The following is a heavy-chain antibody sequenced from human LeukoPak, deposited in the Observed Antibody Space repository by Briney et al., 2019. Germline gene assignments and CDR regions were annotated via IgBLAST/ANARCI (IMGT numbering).Heavy chain of an antibody. Sequence: SGTLSLTCAVSGDSISSNNWWTWVRQPPAQGLVWIGEIHHDGTTTYNPSLKSRVTMSVDKSKNEFSLSLRSVTAADTAVYYCATYLYGDYGYYYFDYWGPGTLVTVSS. CDR2: IHHDGTT. CDR3: ATYLYGDYGYYYFDY. V-gene: IGHV4-4*02. D-gene: IGHD4-17*01. J-gene: IGHJ4*02. CDR1: GDSISSNNW.